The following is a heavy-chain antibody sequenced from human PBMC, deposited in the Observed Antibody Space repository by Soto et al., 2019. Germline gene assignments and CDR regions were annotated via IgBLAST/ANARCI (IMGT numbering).Heavy chain of an antibody. CDR2: IIPIFATA. Sequence: GASVKVSCKASGGPFTSLAISCVRQAPGQGLEWMGGIIPIFATANYAQKFQGSVTITADGSTTTSYMELSTLRSADTAVYYCACDSSRYPLDYWGQATMVTVSS. J-gene: IGHJ4*02. CDR1: GGPFTSLA. V-gene: IGHV1-69*13. D-gene: IGHD3-22*01. CDR3: ACDSSRYPLDY.